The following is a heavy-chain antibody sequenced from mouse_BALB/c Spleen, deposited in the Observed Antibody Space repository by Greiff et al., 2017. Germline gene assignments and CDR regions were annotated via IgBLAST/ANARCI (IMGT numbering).Heavy chain of an antibody. CDR1: GYSITSDYA. J-gene: IGHJ2*01. Sequence: VQLQQSGPGLVKPSQSLSLTCTVTGYSITSDYAWNWIRQFPGNKLEWMGYISYSGSTSYNPSLKSRISITRDTSKNQFFLQLNSVTTEDTATYYCARCLLNYFDYWGQGTTLTVSS. V-gene: IGHV3-2*02. CDR2: ISYSGST. D-gene: IGHD2-1*01. CDR3: ARCLLNYFDY.